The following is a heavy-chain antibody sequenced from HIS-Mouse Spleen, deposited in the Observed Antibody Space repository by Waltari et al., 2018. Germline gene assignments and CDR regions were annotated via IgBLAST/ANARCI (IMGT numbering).Heavy chain of an antibody. D-gene: IGHD7-27*01. CDR3: AKGTGDQDDY. CDR1: GFTFSSYS. J-gene: IGHJ4*02. Sequence: EVQLVESGGGLVKPGGSLRLSCAASGFTFSSYSMNWVRQAPGKGLEWVSSISSSSSYIYYADSVKGRFTISRDNAKNSLYLQMNSLRAEDTAVYYCAKGTGDQDDYWGQGTLVTVSS. V-gene: IGHV3-21*01. CDR2: ISSSSSYI.